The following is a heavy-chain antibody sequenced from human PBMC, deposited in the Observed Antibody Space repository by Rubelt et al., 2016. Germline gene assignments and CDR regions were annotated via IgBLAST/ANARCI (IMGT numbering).Heavy chain of an antibody. CDR3: ATTGRSWD. Sequence: QAPGKGREWMGGFDPEDGETNYAQKFQGRVTMTEDTSTGTAYMELSSLRSEDTAVYYCATTGRSWDWGQGTLVTVSS. D-gene: IGHD6-13*01. V-gene: IGHV1-24*01. CDR2: FDPEDGET. J-gene: IGHJ4*02.